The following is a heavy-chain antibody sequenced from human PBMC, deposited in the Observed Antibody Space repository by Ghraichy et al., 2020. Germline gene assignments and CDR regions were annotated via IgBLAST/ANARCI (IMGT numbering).Heavy chain of an antibody. CDR2: ISYTGNT. CDR1: GGSIRSHF. J-gene: IGHJ6*02. Sequence: SETLSLVCTVSGGSIRSHFWSWIRQPPGKGLEWIGYISYTGNTNYSPSLGGRVTISLDTSKNQFSLSLTSVTAADTAVYYCARRGRGYSLYYYGLDVWGPGTSVTVSS. D-gene: IGHD5-18*01. V-gene: IGHV4-59*08. CDR3: ARRGRGYSLYYYGLDV.